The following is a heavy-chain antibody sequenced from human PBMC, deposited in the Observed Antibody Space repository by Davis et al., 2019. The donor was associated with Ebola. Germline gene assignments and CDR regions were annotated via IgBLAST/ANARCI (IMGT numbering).Heavy chain of an antibody. CDR1: GGSISSYY. J-gene: IGHJ4*02. V-gene: IGHV4-59*01. CDR2: IYYSGST. D-gene: IGHD6-19*01. Sequence: SETLSLTCTVSGGSISSYYWSWIRQPPGKGLEWIGYIYYSGSTNYNPSLKSRVTISVDTSKNQFSLKLSSVTAADTAVYYCARGTSSGWYYFDYWGQGTLVTVSS. CDR3: ARGTSSGWYYFDY.